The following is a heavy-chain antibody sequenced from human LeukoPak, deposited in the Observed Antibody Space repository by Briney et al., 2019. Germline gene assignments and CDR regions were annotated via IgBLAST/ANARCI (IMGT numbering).Heavy chain of an antibody. D-gene: IGHD1-26*01. CDR3: AKIVNSGSYTALGYFDY. V-gene: IGHV3-48*01. J-gene: IGHJ4*02. CDR2: ISSSSSTI. Sequence: GGSLRLSCAASGFTFSSYSMNWVRQAPGKGLEWVSYISSSSSTIYYADSVKGRFTISRDNSKNTLYLQMNSLRAEDTAVYYCAKIVNSGSYTALGYFDYWGQGTLVTVSS. CDR1: GFTFSSYS.